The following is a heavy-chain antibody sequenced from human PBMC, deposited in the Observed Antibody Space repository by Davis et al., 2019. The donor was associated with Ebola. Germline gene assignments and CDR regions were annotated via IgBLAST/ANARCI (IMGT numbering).Heavy chain of an antibody. CDR3: ARGRAKVDP. Sequence: SETLSLTCTVSGGSVSHYYWSWIRQPPGKGLEWIGEINHSGSTNYNPSLKSRVTISVDTSKNQFSLKLSSVTAADTAVYYCARGRAKVDPWGQGTLVTVSS. CDR1: GGSVSHYY. J-gene: IGHJ5*02. V-gene: IGHV4-34*01. CDR2: INHSGST.